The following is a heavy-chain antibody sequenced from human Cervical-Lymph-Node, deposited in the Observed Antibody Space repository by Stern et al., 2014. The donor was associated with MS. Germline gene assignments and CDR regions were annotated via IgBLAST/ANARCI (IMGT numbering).Heavy chain of an antibody. CDR2: IYYSGST. Sequence: QVQLQESGPGLVKPSGTLSLTCTVSGGSISSNIWWSWVRQPPGKGLEWIGEIYYSGSTNYRPSLESRVTISLDKSNNQVSLNLNSVTAADTAVYYCARLVSGTSYFDYWGQGTLVTVSS. V-gene: IGHV4-4*02. CDR3: ARLVSGTSYFDY. CDR1: GGSISSNIW. J-gene: IGHJ4*02. D-gene: IGHD5/OR15-5a*01.